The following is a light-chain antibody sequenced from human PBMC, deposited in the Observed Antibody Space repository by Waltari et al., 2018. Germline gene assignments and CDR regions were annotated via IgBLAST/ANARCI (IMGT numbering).Light chain of an antibody. CDR3: QQYYSTPFT. Sequence: DIVMTQSPDSLAVSLGERATIHCKSTKSILYSPNNKYYLAWYQPKPGQSPKLLFYCASTRESVVPDRFSGSGSGTDFTLTISSLQTEDVVVYYCQQYYSTPFTFGGGTKVEIK. CDR2: CAS. V-gene: IGKV4-1*01. CDR1: KSILYSPNNKYY. J-gene: IGKJ4*01.